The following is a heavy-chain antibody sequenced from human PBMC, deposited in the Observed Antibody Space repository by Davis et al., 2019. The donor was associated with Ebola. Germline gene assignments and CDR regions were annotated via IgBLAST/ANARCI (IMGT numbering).Heavy chain of an antibody. D-gene: IGHD1-14*01. CDR2: IVVGSGNT. CDR1: GFTFTSSA. CDR3: AASAGTVGKFDY. V-gene: IGHV1-58*02. J-gene: IGHJ4*02. Sequence: AASVKVSCKASGFTFTSSAIQWVRQARGQRLGWIGWIVVGSGNTNYAQKFQGRVTITRDMSTSTSYVDLTNLRSEDTAVYYCAASAGTVGKFDYWGQGTLVTVSS.